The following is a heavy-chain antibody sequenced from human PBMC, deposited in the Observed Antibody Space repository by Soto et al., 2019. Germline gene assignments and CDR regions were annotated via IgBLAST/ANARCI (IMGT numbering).Heavy chain of an antibody. CDR1: GGSISSGGYY. CDR2: IYYSGST. J-gene: IGHJ4*02. V-gene: IGHV4-31*03. CDR3: ARQSRISTIKS. Sequence: HVQLQASGPGLVKPSQTLSLTSTVSGGSISSGGYYWSWIRQHPGKGLEWIGYIYYSGSTYYNPSLKSRVTISVDTSNNQFTLKLSSVTAADTDVYYCARQSRISTIKSWGQGTMVTVSS.